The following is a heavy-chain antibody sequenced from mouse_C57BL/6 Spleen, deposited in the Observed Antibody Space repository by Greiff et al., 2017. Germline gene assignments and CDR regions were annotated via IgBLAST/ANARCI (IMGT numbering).Heavy chain of an antibody. D-gene: IGHD2-4*01. CDR2: ISYDGSN. J-gene: IGHJ4*01. Sequence: VQLKESGPGLVKPSQSLSLTCSVTGYSITSGYYWNWIRQFPGNKLEWMGYISYDGSNNYNPSLKNRISITRDTSKNQFFLKLNSVTTEDTATYYCAREIYYDYDGYAMDYWGQGTSVTVSS. V-gene: IGHV3-6*01. CDR3: AREIYYDYDGYAMDY. CDR1: GYSITSGYY.